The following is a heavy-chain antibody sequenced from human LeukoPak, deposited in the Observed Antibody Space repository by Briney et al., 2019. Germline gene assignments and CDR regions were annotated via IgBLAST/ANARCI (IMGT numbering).Heavy chain of an antibody. V-gene: IGHV1-8*01. Sequence: ASVKVSCKASGYTFTSCDINWVRQATGQGLEWMGWMNPNSGNTGYAQKFQGRVTITRNTFINTAYMELSSLRSEDTAVYYCARGPPNWGFDYWGPGTLVTVSS. CDR3: ARGPPNWGFDY. CDR1: GYTFTSCD. J-gene: IGHJ4*02. CDR2: MNPNSGNT. D-gene: IGHD7-27*01.